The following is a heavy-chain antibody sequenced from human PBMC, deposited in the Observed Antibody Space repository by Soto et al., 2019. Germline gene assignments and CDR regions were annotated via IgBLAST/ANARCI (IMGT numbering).Heavy chain of an antibody. CDR3: ARSTGTTYYYYGMDV. V-gene: IGHV1-18*01. CDR2: ISAYNGNT. J-gene: IGHJ6*02. CDR1: GYTFTSYG. Sequence: QVQLVQSGAEVKKPGASVKVSCKASGYTFTSYGISWVRQAPGQGLEWMGWISAYNGNTNYAQKLQGRVTMTTDTSSSTAYMELRSLISDDTAVYYCARSTGTTYYYYGMDVWGQGTTVTVSS. D-gene: IGHD1-1*01.